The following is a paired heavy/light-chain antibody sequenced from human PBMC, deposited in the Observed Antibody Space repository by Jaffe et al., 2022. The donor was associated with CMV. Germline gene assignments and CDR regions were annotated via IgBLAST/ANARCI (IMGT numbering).Light chain of an antibody. CDR2: WAS. V-gene: IGKV4-1*01. Sequence: DIVMTQSPDSLAVSLGERATINCKSSQSVLYSSNNKNYLAWYQQKPGQPPKLLIYWASTRESGVPDRFSGSGSGTDFTLTISSLQAEDVAVYYCQQYYTSRTFGQGTKVEIK. CDR3: QQYYTSRT. J-gene: IGKJ1*01. CDR1: QSVLYSSNNKNY.
Heavy chain of an antibody. D-gene: IGHD5-18*01. V-gene: IGHV3-11*01. CDR3: ARDPRTAMGHDY. Sequence: QVQLVESGGGLVKPGGSLRLSCAASGFTFSDYYMSWIRQAPGKGLEWVSYISSSGSTIYYADSVKGRFTISRDNAKNSLYLQMNSLRAEDTAVYYCARDPRTAMGHDYWGQGTLVTVSS. CDR2: ISSSGSTI. J-gene: IGHJ4*02. CDR1: GFTFSDYY.